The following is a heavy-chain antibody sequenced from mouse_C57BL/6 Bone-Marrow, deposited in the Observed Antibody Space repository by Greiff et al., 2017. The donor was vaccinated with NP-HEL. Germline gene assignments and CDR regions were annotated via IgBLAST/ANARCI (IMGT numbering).Heavy chain of an antibody. J-gene: IGHJ3*01. CDR2: IYPGGGYT. CDR1: GYTFTNYW. D-gene: IGHD2-4*01. Sequence: QVQLQQSGAELVRPGTSVKMSCKASGYTFTNYWIGWAKQRPGHGLEWIGDIYPGGGYTNYNEKFKGKATLTADKSSSTAYMQFSSLTSEDSAIYYRARVDYDTFFAYWGQGTLVTVSA. CDR3: ARVDYDTFFAY. V-gene: IGHV1-63*01.